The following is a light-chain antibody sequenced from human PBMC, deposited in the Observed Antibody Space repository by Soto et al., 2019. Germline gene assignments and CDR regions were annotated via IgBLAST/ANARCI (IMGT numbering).Light chain of an antibody. CDR3: LLYFGGAHV. CDR2: GGT. CDR1: TGAVTSDYY. J-gene: IGLJ2*01. V-gene: IGLV7-43*01. Sequence: QAVVTQEPSLTVSPGGTVTLTCASSTGAVTSDYYPNWFQQKPGPVPRPLIYGGTNKHSWTPARFSGSLLGGKAALTLSGVQPEDAAEYYCLLYFGGAHVFGAGTKLTVL.